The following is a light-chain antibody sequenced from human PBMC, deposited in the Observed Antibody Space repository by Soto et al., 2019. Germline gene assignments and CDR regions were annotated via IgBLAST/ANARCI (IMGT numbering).Light chain of an antibody. CDR2: EVS. V-gene: IGLV2-8*01. CDR3: SSYAGSNNYV. Sequence: QSVLTQPPSASGSPGQSVTISCTGTSSDVGGYNYVSWYQQHPGKAPKLTIFEVSKRPSGVPYRFSGSKSGDTASLTVSGLQAEDEADYYCSSYAGSNNYVFGAGTKVTVL. J-gene: IGLJ1*01. CDR1: SSDVGGYNY.